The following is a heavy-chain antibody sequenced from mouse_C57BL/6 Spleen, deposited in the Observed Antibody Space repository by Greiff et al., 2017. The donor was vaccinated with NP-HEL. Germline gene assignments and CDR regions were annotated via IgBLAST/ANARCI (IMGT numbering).Heavy chain of an antibody. D-gene: IGHD2-3*01. CDR3: ARFYDGFYYFDY. J-gene: IGHJ2*01. CDR2: ISYDGSN. CDR1: GYSITSGYY. V-gene: IGHV3-6*01. Sequence: ESGPGLVKPSQSLSLTCSVTGYSITSGYYWNWIRQFPGNKLEWMGYISYDGSNNYNPSLKNRISITRDTSKNQFFLKLNSVTTEDTATYYCARFYDGFYYFDYWGQGTTLTVSS.